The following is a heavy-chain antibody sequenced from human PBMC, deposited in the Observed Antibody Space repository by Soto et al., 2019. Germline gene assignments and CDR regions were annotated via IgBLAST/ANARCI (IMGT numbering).Heavy chain of an antibody. J-gene: IGHJ4*02. D-gene: IGHD2-2*01. V-gene: IGHV3-23*01. CDR1: GFNFSNYA. Sequence: GGSMRLSCAASGFNFSNYAMSWVRQAPGKGLEWVSTISGNGGSTYYADSVKGWFTISRDNSKNMLFLQINSLRDDDSAVYYCAKRPASIITSDYWGQGTPVTVSS. CDR3: AKRPASIITSDY. CDR2: ISGNGGST.